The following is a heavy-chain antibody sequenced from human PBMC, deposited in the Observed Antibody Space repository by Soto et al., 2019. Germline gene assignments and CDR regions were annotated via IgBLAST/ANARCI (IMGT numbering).Heavy chain of an antibody. J-gene: IGHJ4*02. D-gene: IGHD3-22*01. Sequence: EVQLLESGGGLVQPGGSLRLSCAASGFTFSSYALNWVRQTPGKGLEWVAYISSSTSTIYYADSVKGRFTISRDNAKKSLYLQMNSLRDEDTAVYYCGSSGDSSSWGIDYWGQGTLVTVSS. CDR1: GFTFSSYA. V-gene: IGHV3-48*02. CDR2: ISSSTSTI. CDR3: GSSGDSSSWGIDY.